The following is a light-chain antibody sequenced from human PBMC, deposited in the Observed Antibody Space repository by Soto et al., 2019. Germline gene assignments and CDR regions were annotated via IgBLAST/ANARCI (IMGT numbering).Light chain of an antibody. J-gene: IGKJ5*01. CDR3: QQYNNWPPIT. V-gene: IGKV3-20*01. CDR1: QSVTSDY. Sequence: EIVLTQYPGTLSLSPGERATLSCRSSQSVTSDYLAWYQQKPGQAPRLLIHGASSRATGIPDRFSGSGSGTDFTLTISRLQPEDFAVYYCQQYNNWPPITFGQGTRLEIK. CDR2: GAS.